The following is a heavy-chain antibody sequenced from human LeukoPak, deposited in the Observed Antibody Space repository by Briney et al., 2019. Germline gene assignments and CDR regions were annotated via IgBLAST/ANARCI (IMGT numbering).Heavy chain of an antibody. CDR1: GFTFSTFW. D-gene: IGHD1-1*01. CDR3: AAAWKEGWLDP. J-gene: IGHJ5*02. CDR2: IKRDGSEK. V-gene: IGHV3-7*01. Sequence: PGGSLRLSCVASGFTFSTFWMSWVRQAPGKGLEWVANIKRDGSEKNFVDSVEGRFTISRDNAKNSLFLQMNSLRVEDTAVYYCAAAWKEGWLDPWGQGTLVTVSS.